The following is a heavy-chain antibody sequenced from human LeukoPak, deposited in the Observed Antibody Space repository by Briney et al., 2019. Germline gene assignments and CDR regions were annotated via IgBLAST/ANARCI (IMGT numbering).Heavy chain of an antibody. CDR2: INHSGST. CDR1: GGSFSGYY. V-gene: IGHV4-34*01. CDR3: ARAHCSSTSCYTSPYYFDY. D-gene: IGHD2-2*02. Sequence: NPSETLSLTCAVYGGSFSGYYWSWIRQPLGKGLEWIGEINHSGSTNYNPSLKSRVTISVDTSKNQFSLKLSSVTAADTAVYYCARAHCSSTSCYTSPYYFDYWGQGTLVTVSS. J-gene: IGHJ4*02.